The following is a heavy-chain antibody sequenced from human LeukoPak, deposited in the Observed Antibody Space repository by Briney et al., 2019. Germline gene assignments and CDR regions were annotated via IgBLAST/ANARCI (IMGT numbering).Heavy chain of an antibody. CDR3: ARDPRGVPAASFFDY. CDR2: ISSSGSTI. Sequence: KAGGSLRLSCAASGFTFSDHYMSWIRQAPGKGLEWVSYISSSGSTIYYADSVKGRFTISRDNAKNSLYLQMNSLRAEDTAVYYCARDPRGVPAASFFDYWGQGTLVTVSS. CDR1: GFTFSDHY. V-gene: IGHV3-11*01. D-gene: IGHD2-2*01. J-gene: IGHJ4*02.